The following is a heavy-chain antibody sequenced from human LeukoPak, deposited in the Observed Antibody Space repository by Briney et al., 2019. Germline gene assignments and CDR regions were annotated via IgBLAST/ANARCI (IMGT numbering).Heavy chain of an antibody. V-gene: IGHV4-59*08. Sequence: PSETLPLTCTVSGGSISSDYWSWIRQPPGKGLEWIGWISYSGSTTYNPSLKTRVTISLDTSKNQFSLKLSSVTAADTAVYYCARQASCSGTNCYPFDYRGQGTLVTVSS. D-gene: IGHD2-2*01. CDR3: ARQASCSGTNCYPFDY. CDR1: GGSISSDY. CDR2: ISYSGST. J-gene: IGHJ4*02.